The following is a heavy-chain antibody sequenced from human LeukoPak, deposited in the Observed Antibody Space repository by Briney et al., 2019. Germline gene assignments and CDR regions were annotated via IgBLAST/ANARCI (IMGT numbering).Heavy chain of an antibody. D-gene: IGHD6-6*01. J-gene: IGHJ4*02. CDR3: AREGEYSSSSLDY. CDR2: IGGSNGIT. CDR1: RFTFNSYA. V-gene: IGHV3-23*01. Sequence: GGSLRLSCAASRFTFNSYAMSWVRQAPGKGLEWVSVIGGSNGITFYVGSVKGRFTISRDNSKDTLYLQMNSLRAEDTAVYYCAREGEYSSSSLDYWGQGTLVTVSS.